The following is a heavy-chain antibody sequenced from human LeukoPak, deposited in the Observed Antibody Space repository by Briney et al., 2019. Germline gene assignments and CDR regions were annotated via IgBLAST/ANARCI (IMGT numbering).Heavy chain of an antibody. CDR3: ARGPAGDY. J-gene: IGHJ4*02. V-gene: IGHV1-8*01. Sequence: ASVKVSCKASGYTFTSYDICWVRQATGQGLEWTGWMNPNSGDTGYAQNFQGRVTMTRDTSISTAHMELSSLRSDDTAVYYCARGPAGDYWGQGTLVTVSS. CDR1: GYTFTSYD. CDR2: MNPNSGDT.